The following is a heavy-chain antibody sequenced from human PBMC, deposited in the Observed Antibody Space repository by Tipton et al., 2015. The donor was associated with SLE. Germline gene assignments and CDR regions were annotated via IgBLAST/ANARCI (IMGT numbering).Heavy chain of an antibody. V-gene: IGHV4-34*01. CDR3: ARGPDTIQGTFQH. CDR2: INHSGST. D-gene: IGHD3-3*01. CDR1: GGSFSGYY. J-gene: IGHJ1*01. Sequence: TLSLTCAVYGGSFSGYYWSWIRQPPGKGLEWIGEINHSGSTNYNPSLKSRVTISVDTSKNQFPLKLSSVTAADTAVYYCARGPDTIQGTFQHWGQGTLVTVSS.